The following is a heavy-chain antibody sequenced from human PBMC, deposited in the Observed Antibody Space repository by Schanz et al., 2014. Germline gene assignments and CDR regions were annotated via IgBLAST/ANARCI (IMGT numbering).Heavy chain of an antibody. Sequence: VQLVESGGGLVQPGGSLRLSCAASGFTLSSYAMSWVRQAPGKGLEWVSAISGSGETTYYADSVKGRFTISRDNSKNALYLQMNSLRAEDTAVYYCARRITGTHHNPYYHGMDVWGQGTTVTVSS. J-gene: IGHJ6*02. CDR1: GFTLSSYA. V-gene: IGHV3-23*04. CDR3: ARRITGTHHNPYYHGMDV. D-gene: IGHD1-20*01. CDR2: ISGSGETT.